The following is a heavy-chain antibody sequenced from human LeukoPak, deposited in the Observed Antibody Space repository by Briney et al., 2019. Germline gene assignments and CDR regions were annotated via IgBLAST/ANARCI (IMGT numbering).Heavy chain of an antibody. V-gene: IGHV3-30*03. J-gene: IGHJ4*02. Sequence: PGGSLRLSCAASGFTFSSYGMHWVRQAPGKGLEWVAVISYDGSNKYYADSVKGRFTISRDNSKNTLYLQMNSLRAEDTAVYYCARSDYYDSSGYYAYYFDYWGQGTLVTVSS. D-gene: IGHD3-22*01. CDR2: ISYDGSNK. CDR1: GFTFSSYG. CDR3: ARSDYYDSSGYYAYYFDY.